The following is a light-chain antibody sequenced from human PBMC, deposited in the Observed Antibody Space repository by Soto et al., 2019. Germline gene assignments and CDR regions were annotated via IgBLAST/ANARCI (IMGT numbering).Light chain of an antibody. J-gene: IGKJ1*01. V-gene: IGKV1-5*03. CDR3: QQYNSYSWT. CDR2: NAS. CDR1: QSFSNW. Sequence: DIQMTQSHSTLSASVGDTVTITCRASQSFSNWLAWYQQKPGKAPKFLIYNASTLESGVPSRFSGSGSGTELTLTISSLQPDDFATYYCQQYNSYSWTFGQGTKVEIK.